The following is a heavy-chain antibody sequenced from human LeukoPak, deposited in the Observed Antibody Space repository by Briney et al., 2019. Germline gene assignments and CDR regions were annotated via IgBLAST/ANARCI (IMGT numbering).Heavy chain of an antibody. CDR2: ISAYNGNT. CDR3: ARDRVEAVAGDYYYYGMDV. D-gene: IGHD6-19*01. Sequence: GASVKVSCKASGYTFTSYGISWVRQAPGQGLEWMGWISAYNGNTNYAQKLQGRVTMTTDTSTSTAYMELRSLRSDDTAVYYCARDRVEAVAGDYYYYGMDVWGKGPTVTVSS. V-gene: IGHV1-18*04. J-gene: IGHJ6*04. CDR1: GYTFTSYG.